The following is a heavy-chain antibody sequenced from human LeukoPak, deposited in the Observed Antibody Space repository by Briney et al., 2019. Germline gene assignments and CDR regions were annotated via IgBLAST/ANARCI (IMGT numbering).Heavy chain of an antibody. D-gene: IGHD3-3*02. CDR3: AREPPSHFYFDF. V-gene: IGHV1-46*01. J-gene: IGHJ4*02. CDR2: IFPSGGGT. CDR1: GYTFTNYY. Sequence: GASVKVSCKASGYTFTNYYMHWVRQAPGQGLEWMGIIFPSGGGTGYPQRFQGRVTMTRDTSTSTVYMELSSLRSEDTAVYYCAREPPSHFYFDFWGQGTLVTVSS.